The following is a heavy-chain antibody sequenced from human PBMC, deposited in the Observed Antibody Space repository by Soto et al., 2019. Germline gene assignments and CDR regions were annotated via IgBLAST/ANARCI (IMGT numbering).Heavy chain of an antibody. D-gene: IGHD2-15*01. CDR3: AKDPGYCSGGSCYYFDY. CDR1: GFTFSSYG. J-gene: IGHJ4*02. V-gene: IGHV3-30*18. Sequence: QVQLVESGGGVVQPGRSLRLSCAASGFTFSSYGMHWVRQAPGKGLEWVAVISYDGSNKYYADSVKGRFTISRDNSKHTLYLQMNSLRAEDTAVYYCAKDPGYCSGGSCYYFDYWGQGTLVTASS. CDR2: ISYDGSNK.